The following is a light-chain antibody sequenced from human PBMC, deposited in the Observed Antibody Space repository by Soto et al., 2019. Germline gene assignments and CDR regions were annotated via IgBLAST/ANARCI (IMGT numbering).Light chain of an antibody. Sequence: EVVMTQSPATLSASPGQRVALSCRASHSIDINLAWYQQKPDQAPRLVIYRASTRATGIPARFSGSGSGTEFTLTISSLQSEDFAIYYCQQFGNWWTFGQGTKVEIK. V-gene: IGKV3-15*01. CDR3: QQFGNWWT. J-gene: IGKJ1*01. CDR2: RAS. CDR1: HSIDIN.